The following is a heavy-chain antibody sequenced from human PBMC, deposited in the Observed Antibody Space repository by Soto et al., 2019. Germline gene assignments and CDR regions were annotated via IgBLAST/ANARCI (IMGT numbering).Heavy chain of an antibody. V-gene: IGHV4-34*01. CDR1: GGSFRGYH. J-gene: IGHJ6*02. Sequence: SETLSLTCAVYGGSFRGYHWSWIRQPPGKVLEWIGEIIHSGSTNYNPSLKSRVIISLETSKNQSSLILTSVTAADTAVYYCARGLSSSATFYHYYGMDVWGQGTTVTVAS. CDR3: ARGLSSSATFYHYYGMDV. D-gene: IGHD6-6*01. CDR2: IIHSGST.